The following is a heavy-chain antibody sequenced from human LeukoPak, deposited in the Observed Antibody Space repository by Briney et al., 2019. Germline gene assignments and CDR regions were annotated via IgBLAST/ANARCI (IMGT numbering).Heavy chain of an antibody. J-gene: IGHJ4*02. D-gene: IGHD5-24*01. CDR3: ARGDGYISGY. CDR1: GGSISSSSYY. CDR2: IYYSGST. V-gene: IGHV4-39*07. Sequence: SETLSLTCTVSGGSISSSSYYWGWIRQPPGKGLEWIGSIYYSGSTYYNPSLKSRVTISVDTSKNQFSLKLSSVTAADTAVYYCARGDGYISGYWGQGTLVTVSS.